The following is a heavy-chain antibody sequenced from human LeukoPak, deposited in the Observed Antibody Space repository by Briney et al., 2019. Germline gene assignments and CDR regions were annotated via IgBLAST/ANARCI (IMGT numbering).Heavy chain of an antibody. Sequence: ASVKVSCKASGYTFTGYYMHWVRQAPGQGLEWMGRINPNSGGTDYAQKFQGRVTMTRDTSISTAYMELSRLRSDDTAVYYCARDSTVTTYDYWGQGTLVTVSS. D-gene: IGHD4-17*01. CDR3: ARDSTVTTYDY. CDR2: INPNSGGT. CDR1: GYTFTGYY. V-gene: IGHV1-2*06. J-gene: IGHJ4*02.